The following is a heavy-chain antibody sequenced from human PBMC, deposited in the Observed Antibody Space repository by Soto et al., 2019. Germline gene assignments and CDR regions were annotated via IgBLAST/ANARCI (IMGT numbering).Heavy chain of an antibody. J-gene: IGHJ4*02. CDR3: ARLNLRIRPRCEHFDY. Sequence: GESLKISCKGSGYSFTSYWIGWVRQMPGKGLEWMGIIYPGDSDTRYSPSFQGQVTISADKSISTAYLQWSSLKASDTAMYYCARLNLRIRPRCEHFDYCGQGTLVTVSS. CDR1: GYSFTSYW. D-gene: IGHD3-3*01. V-gene: IGHV5-51*01. CDR2: IYPGDSDT.